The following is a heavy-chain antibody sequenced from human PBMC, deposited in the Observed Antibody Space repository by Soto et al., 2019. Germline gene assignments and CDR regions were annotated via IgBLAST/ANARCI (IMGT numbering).Heavy chain of an antibody. CDR2: ISGSGGST. CDR1: GFTFSSYA. D-gene: IGHD4-17*01. CDR3: AKDFPSQTLTTRGPLVY. J-gene: IGHJ4*02. V-gene: IGHV3-23*01. Sequence: PGGSLRLSCAASGFTFSSYAMSWVRQAPGKGLEWVSAISGSGGSTYYADSVKGRFTISRDNSKNTLYLQMNSLRAEDTAVYYCAKDFPSQTLTTRGPLVYWGQGTLVTVSS.